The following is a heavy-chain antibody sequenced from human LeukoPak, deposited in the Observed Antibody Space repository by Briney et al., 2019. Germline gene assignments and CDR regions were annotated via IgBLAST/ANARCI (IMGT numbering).Heavy chain of an antibody. Sequence: PSETLSLTCAVYGGSFSGYYWSWIRQPPGKGLEWIGYIYYSGSTNYNPSLKSRVTISVDTSKNQFSLKLSSVTAADTAVYYCAGEGHRGYSYFLWGQGTLVTVSS. D-gene: IGHD5-18*01. J-gene: IGHJ4*02. V-gene: IGHV4-59*01. CDR3: AGEGHRGYSYFL. CDR2: IYYSGST. CDR1: GGSFSGYY.